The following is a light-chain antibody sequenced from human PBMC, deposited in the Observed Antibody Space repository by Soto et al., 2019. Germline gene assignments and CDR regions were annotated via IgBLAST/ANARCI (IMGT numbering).Light chain of an antibody. CDR1: SSDVGIYNY. CDR2: EVS. V-gene: IGLV2-14*01. CDR3: SSYTTSSTRV. J-gene: IGLJ1*01. Sequence: QSVLTQPASVSGSPGQSIAISCTGSSSDVGIYNYVSWYQQHPGKVPKLIIYEVSNRPSGVSNRFSGSKSGNTASLTISRLQAEDEADYYCSSYTTSSTRVFGTGTKVTVL.